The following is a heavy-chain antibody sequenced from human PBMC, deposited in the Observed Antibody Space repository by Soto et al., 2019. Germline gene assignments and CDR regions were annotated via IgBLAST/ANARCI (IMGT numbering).Heavy chain of an antibody. Sequence: SETLSLTCTVSGGSISSYYWSWIRQPAGKGLEWIGRIYTSGSTNYNPSLKSRVTMSVDTSKNQFSLKLSSVTAADTAVYYCARDLMITFGGVKYWFDPWGQGTLVTVSS. D-gene: IGHD3-16*01. CDR1: GGSISSYY. V-gene: IGHV4-4*07. CDR3: ARDLMITFGGVKYWFDP. J-gene: IGHJ5*02. CDR2: IYTSGST.